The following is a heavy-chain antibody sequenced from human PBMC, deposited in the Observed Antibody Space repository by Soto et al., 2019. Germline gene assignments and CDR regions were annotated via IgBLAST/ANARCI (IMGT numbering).Heavy chain of an antibody. CDR3: ARGSIFGADESPKYYYGLDV. J-gene: IGHJ6*02. Sequence: GASVKVSCKASGYSFRSYGISWVREAPGQGLECLAWISGYNGNTKYAQKLQGRVTMTKDASTSTAYMELTSLRSDDTAVYYCARGSIFGADESPKYYYGLDVWGQGTTVTVSS. D-gene: IGHD3-10*01. CDR1: GYSFRSYG. V-gene: IGHV1-18*01. CDR2: ISGYNGNT.